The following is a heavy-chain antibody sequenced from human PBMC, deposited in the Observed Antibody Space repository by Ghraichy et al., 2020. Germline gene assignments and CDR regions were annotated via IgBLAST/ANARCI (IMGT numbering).Heavy chain of an antibody. Sequence: GGSLRLSCAASGFTFSSYVMSWVRQAPGKGLEWVSAISGSGGSTYYADSVKGRFTISRDNSKNTLYLQMNSLRAEDTAVYYCAKEAIAAAGTGYNWFDPWGQGTLVTVSS. CDR3: AKEAIAAAGTGYNWFDP. CDR2: ISGSGGST. J-gene: IGHJ5*02. CDR1: GFTFSSYV. D-gene: IGHD6-13*01. V-gene: IGHV3-23*01.